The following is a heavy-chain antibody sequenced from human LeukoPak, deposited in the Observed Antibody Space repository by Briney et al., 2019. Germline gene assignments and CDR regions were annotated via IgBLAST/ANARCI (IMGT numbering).Heavy chain of an antibody. CDR3: ARSQYCSGACYSQIDY. CDR1: GFTFSDYY. J-gene: IGHJ4*02. V-gene: IGHV3-11*01. Sequence: GGSLRLSCAATGFTFSDYYMSWIRQAPGKGLEWVSYISTSGSSIYYADSVKGRFTISGDNAKNSLYLQMNSLRAEDTAVYYCARSQYCSGACYSQIDYWGQGTLVTVSS. D-gene: IGHD2-21*02. CDR2: ISTSGSSI.